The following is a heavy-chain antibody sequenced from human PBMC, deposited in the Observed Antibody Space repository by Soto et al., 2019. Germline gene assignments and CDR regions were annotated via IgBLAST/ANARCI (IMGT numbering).Heavy chain of an antibody. CDR1: GGSISSGYDS. D-gene: IGHD5-12*01. J-gene: IGHJ6*03. CDR3: ARSTPVAKIYYYYYYMDV. V-gene: IGHV4-4*02. Sequence: SETQSLTCTVSGGSISSGYDSWSRVRQSPGKGLEWIGEIDHSGSTNYNPSLKSRVTISVDTSKNQFSLKLSSVTAADTAVYYCARSTPVAKIYYYYYYMDVWGKGTTVTVSS. CDR2: IDHSGST.